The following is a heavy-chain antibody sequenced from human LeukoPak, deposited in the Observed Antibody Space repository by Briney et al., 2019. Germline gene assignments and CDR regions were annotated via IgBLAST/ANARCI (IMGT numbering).Heavy chain of an antibody. Sequence: GGSLRLSCAASGFTFSSYWMHWVRQAPGKGLVWVSRINSDGSSTSYADSVKGRFTIPRDNSKNTLYLQMNSLRAEDTAVYYCARAKGGKAAFDIWGQGTMVTVSS. D-gene: IGHD4-23*01. CDR2: INSDGSST. CDR1: GFTFSSYW. CDR3: ARAKGGKAAFDI. V-gene: IGHV3-74*01. J-gene: IGHJ3*02.